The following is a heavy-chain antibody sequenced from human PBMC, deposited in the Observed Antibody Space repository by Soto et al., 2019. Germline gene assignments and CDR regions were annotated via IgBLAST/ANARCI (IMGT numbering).Heavy chain of an antibody. CDR1: GGSISSGGYY. CDR3: AIAGYYDSIGYFSGSPTLIDY. V-gene: IGHV4-31*03. D-gene: IGHD3-22*01. J-gene: IGHJ4*02. Sequence: PSETLSLTCTVSGGSISSGGYYWSWIRQHPGKGLEWIGYIYYSGSTYYNPSLKSRVTISVDTSKNQFSLKLSSVTAADTAVYYCAIAGYYDSIGYFSGSPTLIDYWGPGTLLTVSS. CDR2: IYYSGST.